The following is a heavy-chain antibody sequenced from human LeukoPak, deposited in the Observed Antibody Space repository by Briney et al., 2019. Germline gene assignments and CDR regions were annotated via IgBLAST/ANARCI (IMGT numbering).Heavy chain of an antibody. CDR2: ITAGNGNT. J-gene: IGHJ3*02. Sequence: ASVKVSCKASGYNFRIYGIGWVRQAPRQGLEWMGWITAGNGNTNYAQKVQGRVTMTTDTSTSTAYMELRSLRSDDTAVYFCARDLARGYSYGYNAFDIWGQGTMVTVSS. CDR3: ARDLARGYSYGYNAFDI. CDR1: GYNFRIYG. D-gene: IGHD5-18*01. V-gene: IGHV1-18*01.